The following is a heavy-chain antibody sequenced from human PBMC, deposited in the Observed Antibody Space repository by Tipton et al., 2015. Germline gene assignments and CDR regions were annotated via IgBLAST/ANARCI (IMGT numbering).Heavy chain of an antibody. Sequence: SLRLSCAASGFTFDDYGMSWVRQAPGKGLEWVSSISSGSGYIYYADSVKGRFTVSRDNAQTSLYLQMNSLRAEDAAVYYCTRGGLKQQREDVFDVWGRGTRLTVSS. J-gene: IGHJ3*01. CDR1: GFTFDDYG. CDR3: TRGGLKQQREDVFDV. D-gene: IGHD6-13*01. V-gene: IGHV3-21*01. CDR2: ISSGSGYI.